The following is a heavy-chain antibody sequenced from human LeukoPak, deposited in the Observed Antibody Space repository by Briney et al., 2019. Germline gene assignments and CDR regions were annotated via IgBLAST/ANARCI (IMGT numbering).Heavy chain of an antibody. D-gene: IGHD3-22*01. V-gene: IGHV5-51*01. CDR2: IYPGDSDT. CDR1: GYSFTSYW. CDR3: ARGKGDSSGYFDY. Sequence: GESLRISCKGSGYSFTSYWISWVRQMPGKGLEWMGIIYPGDSDTRYSPSFQGQVTISANKSISTAYLQWSSLKASDTAMYYCARGKGDSSGYFDYWGQGTLVTVSS. J-gene: IGHJ4*02.